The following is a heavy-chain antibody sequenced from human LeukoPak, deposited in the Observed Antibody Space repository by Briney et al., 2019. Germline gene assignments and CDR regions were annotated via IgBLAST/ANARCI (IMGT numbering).Heavy chain of an antibody. J-gene: IGHJ3*02. CDR3: AKVFDTMIVVADDAFDI. Sequence: GGSLRLSCAASGFTFSSYAMSWVRQAPGKGLEWVSAISGSGGSTYYAGSVKGRFTISRDNSKNTLYLQMNSLRAEDTAVYYCAKVFDTMIVVADDAFDIWGQGTMVTVSS. D-gene: IGHD3-22*01. CDR1: GFTFSSYA. CDR2: ISGSGGST. V-gene: IGHV3-23*01.